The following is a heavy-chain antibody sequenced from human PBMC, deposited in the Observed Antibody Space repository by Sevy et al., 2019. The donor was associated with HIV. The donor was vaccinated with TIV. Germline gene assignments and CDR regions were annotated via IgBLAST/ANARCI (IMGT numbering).Heavy chain of an antibody. CDR1: GGSVSSSSYY. J-gene: IGHJ6*02. CDR3: ARDLRVCSSTSCYDYYYYGMDV. V-gene: IGHV4-61*01. Sequence: SETLSLTCTVSGGSVSSSSYYWSWIRQPPGKGLEWIGYIYYSGSTNYNPSLKSRVTISVDTSKNQFSLKLSSVTAADTAVYYCARDLRVCSSTSCYDYYYYGMDVWGQGTTVTVSS. D-gene: IGHD2-2*01. CDR2: IYYSGST.